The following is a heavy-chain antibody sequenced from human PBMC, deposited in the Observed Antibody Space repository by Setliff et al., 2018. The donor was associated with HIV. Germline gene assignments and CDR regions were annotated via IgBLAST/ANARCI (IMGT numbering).Heavy chain of an antibody. CDR2: INHSGST. Sequence: SETLSLTCAVYGGSFSDYYWSWIRQPPGKGMEWIGEINHSGSTNYNPSLKSRVTISVDTSKNQFSLKLSSVTAADTAVYYCARGGRSLAAQTWFDPWGQGTLVTVSS. D-gene: IGHD6-6*01. CDR3: ARGGRSLAAQTWFDP. J-gene: IGHJ5*02. CDR1: GGSFSDYY. V-gene: IGHV4-34*01.